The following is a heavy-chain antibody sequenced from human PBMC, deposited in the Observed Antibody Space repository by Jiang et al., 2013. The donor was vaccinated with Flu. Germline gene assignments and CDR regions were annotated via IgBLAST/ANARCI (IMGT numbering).Heavy chain of an antibody. CDR1: GGSISSGSYY. J-gene: IGHJ4*02. V-gene: IGHV4-61*02. D-gene: IGHD3-22*01. Sequence: EYGPGLVKPSQTLSLICTVSGGSISSGSYYWSWIRQPAGKGLEWIGRIYSSGSTNYNPSLKSRVTISVDRSKNQFSLKLNSVTAADTAVYYCARGLNDTSGYFCGFDYVGPGNPGHRL. CDR3: ARGLNDTSGYFCGFDY. CDR2: IYSSGST.